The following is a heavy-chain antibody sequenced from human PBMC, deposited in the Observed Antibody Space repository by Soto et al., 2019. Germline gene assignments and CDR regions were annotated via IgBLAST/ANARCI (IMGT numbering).Heavy chain of an antibody. CDR1: GFSFNNYW. D-gene: IGHD1-1*01. J-gene: IGHJ4*02. CDR2: ITEDGSEK. V-gene: IGHV3-7*01. Sequence: CGSLRLPCAESGFSFNNYWMTWVRQSPGKGLEWVASITEDGSEKYYADSMKGRFAISRDNAKNSLYLQMNSLRAEDTDLYYWATTVSGNSPLWGQGILVTVSS. CDR3: ATTVSGNSPL.